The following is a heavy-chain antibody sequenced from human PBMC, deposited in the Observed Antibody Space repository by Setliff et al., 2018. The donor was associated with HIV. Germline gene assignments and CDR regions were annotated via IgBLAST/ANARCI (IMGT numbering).Heavy chain of an antibody. V-gene: IGHV2-26*01. CDR1: GFSLSNTRMG. J-gene: IGHJ4*02. CDR3: ARYNFRRGYWDYFDY. D-gene: IGHD3-3*01. CDR2: IFPNDEK. Sequence: SGPTLVNPTETLTLTCTVSGFSLSNTRMGVSWIRQPPGKALEWLARIFPNDEKSYSASLKSRVTISEDTSKSQLVLTMTNMDPLDTATYFCARYNFRRGYWDYFDYWGQGTQVTVSS.